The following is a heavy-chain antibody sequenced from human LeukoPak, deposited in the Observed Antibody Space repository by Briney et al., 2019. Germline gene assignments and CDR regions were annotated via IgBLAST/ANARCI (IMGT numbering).Heavy chain of an antibody. V-gene: IGHV4-34*01. CDR1: GESFSGYY. CDR3: ARVSHYYDSSGYPVDY. Sequence: SETLSLTCAVYGESFSGYYWNWIRQPPGKGLEWIGEINHTGGTNYNPSLKSRVAISADTSKNQFSLNLSSVTAADTAVYYCARVSHYYDSSGYPVDYWGQGTLVTVSS. CDR2: INHTGGT. J-gene: IGHJ4*02. D-gene: IGHD3-22*01.